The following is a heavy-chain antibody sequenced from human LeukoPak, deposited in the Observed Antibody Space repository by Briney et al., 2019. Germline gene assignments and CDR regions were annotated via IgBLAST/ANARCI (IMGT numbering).Heavy chain of an antibody. CDR3: ARDFEAAAGY. CDR1: GFTVSRNY. J-gene: IGHJ4*02. D-gene: IGHD6-13*01. Sequence: GGSLRLSCAASGFTVSRNYMGWVRQAPGKGLEWVSVLYSNGNRHYADSVQGRFTISRDNAKNSLYLQMNSLRAEDTAIYYCARDFEAAAGYWGQGTLVTVSS. V-gene: IGHV3-53*01. CDR2: LYSNGNR.